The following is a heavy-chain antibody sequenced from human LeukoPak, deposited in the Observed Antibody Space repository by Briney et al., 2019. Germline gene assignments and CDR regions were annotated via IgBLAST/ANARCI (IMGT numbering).Heavy chain of an antibody. D-gene: IGHD6-13*01. CDR1: GFTVSTSY. V-gene: IGHV3-53*04. J-gene: IGHJ6*02. CDR3: ARERAGQWHYYGMDV. CDR2: YYSGGST. Sequence: GSLRLACAASGFTVSTSYMNWVRQAPGKGLEWVSVYYSGGSTFYADSVKGRFIISRHNSKNTVYLEMNSLTVEDSAVYYCARERAGQWHYYGMDVWGRGTTVTVSS.